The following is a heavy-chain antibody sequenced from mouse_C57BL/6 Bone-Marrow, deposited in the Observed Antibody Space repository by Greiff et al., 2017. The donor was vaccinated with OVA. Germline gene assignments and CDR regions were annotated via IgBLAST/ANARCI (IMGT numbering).Heavy chain of an antibody. V-gene: IGHV2-6*01. CDR3: ASLRPYAMDD. J-gene: IGHJ4*01. CDR1: GFSLTGYG. CDR2: IWGVGST. Sequence: VKLVESGPGLVAPSQSLSLSCTASGFSLTGYGVDWVRQSPGKGLEWLGEIWGVGSTNYNAAPKSRLSISKDNTKSKVFLKMNSLQTDDTAVYYCASLRPYAMDDWGKGTSVTASS.